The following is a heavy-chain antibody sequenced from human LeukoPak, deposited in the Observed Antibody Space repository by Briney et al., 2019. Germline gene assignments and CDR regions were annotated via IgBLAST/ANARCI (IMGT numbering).Heavy chain of an antibody. J-gene: IGHJ5*02. CDR1: GGSFSAYY. D-gene: IGHD3-22*01. CDR3: ARWLATIPKMFDP. V-gene: IGHV4-34*01. CDR2: ISHSGNT. Sequence: SETLSLTCAVYGGSFSAYYWTWIRQSPRKGLEWIGEISHSGNTNYNPSLKSRVTISTDTSKNQFSLKLNSVTAADTAVYYCARWLATIPKMFDPWGQGTLVTVSS.